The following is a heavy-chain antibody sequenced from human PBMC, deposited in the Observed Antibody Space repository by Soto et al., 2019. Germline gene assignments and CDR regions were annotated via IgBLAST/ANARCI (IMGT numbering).Heavy chain of an antibody. J-gene: IGHJ5*02. V-gene: IGHV3-53*01. CDR3: ARGDWLDP. Sequence: PGGSLRLSCVASGFTVSSDYMSWVRQAPGKGLEWVSVIYRGGTIYYADSVKGRFTISRDNSKNTLYLQMNSLRAEDTAVYYCARGDWLDPWGQGTLVTVSS. CDR1: GFTVSSDY. CDR2: IYRGGTI.